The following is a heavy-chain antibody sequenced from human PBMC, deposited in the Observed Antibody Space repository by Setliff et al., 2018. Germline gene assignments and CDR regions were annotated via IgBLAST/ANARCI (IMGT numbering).Heavy chain of an antibody. V-gene: IGHV3-53*04. D-gene: IGHD3-3*01. J-gene: IGHJ4*02. Sequence: PSETLSLSCVASGFSVGSTYMTWVRQAPGKGLEWVSVIYSGGGTDYLDSLRGRFTISKSNSRNTVYLQLNGLRVEDTAVYFCARAGTVGERIAGWDSWGPGTLVTVSS. CDR3: ARAGTVGERIAGWDS. CDR2: IYSGGGT. CDR1: GFSVGSTY.